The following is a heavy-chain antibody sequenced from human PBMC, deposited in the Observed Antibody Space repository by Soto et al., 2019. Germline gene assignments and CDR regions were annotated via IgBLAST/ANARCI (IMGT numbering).Heavy chain of an antibody. CDR1: GGSFSGYY. CDR3: ARGGVAARNYYYGMDV. V-gene: IGHV4-34*01. D-gene: IGHD6-6*01. Sequence: PSENLSLTCAVYGGSFSGYYWSWIRQPPGKGLEWIGEINHSGSTNYNPSLKSRVTISVDTSKNQFSLKLSSVTAADTAVYYCARGGVAARNYYYGMDVCGQVNTVT. J-gene: IGHJ6*02. CDR2: INHSGST.